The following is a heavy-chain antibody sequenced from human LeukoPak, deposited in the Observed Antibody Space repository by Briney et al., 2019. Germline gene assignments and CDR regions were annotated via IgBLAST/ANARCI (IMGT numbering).Heavy chain of an antibody. J-gene: IGHJ4*02. CDR3: AREGGGQRIVGATMP. D-gene: IGHD1-26*01. Sequence: GASVKVSCKASGGTFSRYTLNWVRQAPGQGLEWMGGISPLFGTANYAQKFQGRVTITADESTSTAYMELSSLRSEDTAVYYCAREGGGQRIVGATMPWGQGTLVTVSS. V-gene: IGHV1-69*13. CDR1: GGTFSRYT. CDR2: ISPLFGTA.